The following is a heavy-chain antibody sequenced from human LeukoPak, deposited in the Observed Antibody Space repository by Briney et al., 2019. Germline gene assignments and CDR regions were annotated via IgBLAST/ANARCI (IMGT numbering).Heavy chain of an antibody. D-gene: IGHD1-26*01. CDR2: IYHSGST. CDR3: ARSQVGLDY. CDR1: GGSISSYY. J-gene: IGHJ4*02. V-gene: IGHV4-59*08. Sequence: SETLSLTCTVSGGSISSYYWSWIRQPPGKGLEWIGYIYHSGSTNYNPSLKSRVTISVDTSKNQFSLKLSSVTAADTAVYYCARSQVGLDYWGQGTLVTVSS.